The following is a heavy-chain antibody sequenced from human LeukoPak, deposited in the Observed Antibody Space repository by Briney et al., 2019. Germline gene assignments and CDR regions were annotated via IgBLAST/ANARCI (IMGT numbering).Heavy chain of an antibody. V-gene: IGHV4-59*01. D-gene: IGHD3-22*01. CDR2: IYYSGST. Sequence: SETLSLTCTVSGGSISSYYWSWIRQPPGKGLEWIGYIYYSGSTNYNPSLKSRVTISVDTSKNQFSLKLSSVTAADTAVYYCARDPDSSGYYGLDPWGQGTLVTVSS. CDR3: ARDPDSSGYYGLDP. J-gene: IGHJ5*02. CDR1: GGSISSYY.